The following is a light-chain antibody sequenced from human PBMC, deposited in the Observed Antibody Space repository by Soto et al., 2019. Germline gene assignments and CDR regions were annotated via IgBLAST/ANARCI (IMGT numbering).Light chain of an antibody. Sequence: DIQMTQSPSSLSASVGDRVTITCRASQSISIYINWYQQKPGKAPNLLIYAASSLQSGVPSRFSGSGSGTDFTLTISSLQPEDFATYFCQQSYSNPWTFGQGTKVEIK. V-gene: IGKV1-39*01. CDR2: AAS. CDR3: QQSYSNPWT. J-gene: IGKJ1*01. CDR1: QSISIY.